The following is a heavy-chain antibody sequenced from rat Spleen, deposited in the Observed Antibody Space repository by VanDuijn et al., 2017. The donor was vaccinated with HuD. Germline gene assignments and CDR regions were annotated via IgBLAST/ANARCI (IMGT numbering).Heavy chain of an antibody. CDR2: ISHDGSST. J-gene: IGHJ3*01. CDR1: GFTFSDYY. D-gene: IGHD1-11*01. CDR3: ARDAYGGYSVGFAY. Sequence: EVQLVESDGGLVQPGRSLKLSCAASGFTFSDYYMAWVRQAPTKGLEWVATISHDGSSTYYRDPVKGGFTISRDNAKSTLYLQMDSLRSEDTATYYCARDAYGGYSVGFAYWGQGTLVTVSS. V-gene: IGHV5-29*01.